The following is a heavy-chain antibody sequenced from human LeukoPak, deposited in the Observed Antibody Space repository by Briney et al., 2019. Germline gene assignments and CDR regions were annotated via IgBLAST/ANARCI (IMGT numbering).Heavy chain of an antibody. CDR3: AAIVGATNFFDFDY. D-gene: IGHD1-26*01. J-gene: IGHJ4*02. CDR1: GYTLTELS. Sequence: GASMKVSCKVSGYTLTELSMHWVRQAPGKGLEWMGGFDPEDGETIYAQKFQGRVTMTEDTSTDTAYMELSSLRSEDTAVYYCAAIVGATNFFDFDYWGQGTLVTVSS. CDR2: FDPEDGET. V-gene: IGHV1-24*01.